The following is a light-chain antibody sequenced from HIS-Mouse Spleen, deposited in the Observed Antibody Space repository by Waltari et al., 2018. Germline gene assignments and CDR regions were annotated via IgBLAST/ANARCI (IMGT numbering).Light chain of an antibody. J-gene: IGKJ1*01. CDR3: QQLNSYPPT. V-gene: IGKV1-9*01. CDR1: QGISSY. Sequence: DIQLTQSPSFLSASVGDRVTITCRASQGISSYLAWYQQKPGKAPKFLIYAASTLQSGGPSRFSGRGSGTEFTLTISSLQPEDFATYYCQQLNSYPPTFGQGTKVEIK. CDR2: AAS.